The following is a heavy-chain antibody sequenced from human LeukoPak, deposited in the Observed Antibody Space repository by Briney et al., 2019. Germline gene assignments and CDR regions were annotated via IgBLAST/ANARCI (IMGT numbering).Heavy chain of an antibody. CDR3: ARAPDYGPPNFDY. D-gene: IGHD4/OR15-4a*01. J-gene: IGHJ4*02. CDR1: GGSFSGYY. V-gene: IGHV4-34*01. Sequence: PSETLSLTCAVYGGSFSGYYWSWIRQPPGKGLEWIGEINHSGSTNYNPSLKSRVTISVDTSKNQFSLKLSSVTAADTAVYYCARAPDYGPPNFDYWGQGTLVTVPS. CDR2: INHSGST.